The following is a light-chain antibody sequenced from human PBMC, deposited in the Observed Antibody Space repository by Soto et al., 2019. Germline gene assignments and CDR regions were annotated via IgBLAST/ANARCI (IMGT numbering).Light chain of an antibody. CDR1: SSDVGGYNY. CDR2: DVS. J-gene: IGLJ1*01. V-gene: IGLV2-14*03. Sequence: VLTQAASVSGFPGQSITISCTGTSSDVGGYNYVSWYQHHPGKAPKLMIFDVSNRPSGVSNRFSGSKSGNTASLTISGLQPEDEADYYCSSYTTSNTRQIVFGTGTKVTVL. CDR3: SSYTTSNTRQIV.